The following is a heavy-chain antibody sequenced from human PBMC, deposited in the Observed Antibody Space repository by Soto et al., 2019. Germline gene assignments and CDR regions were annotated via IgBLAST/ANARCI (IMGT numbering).Heavy chain of an antibody. Sequence: EVQLVESGGGLVQPGGSLRLSCAASGFTVSSNYMSWVRQAPGKGLEWVSVIYSGGSTYYADSVKGRFTISRDNSKNTLYLKRNSLRAEDTAVYYCAREFLDYGDYGAFDYWGQGTLVTVSS. CDR1: GFTVSSNY. CDR3: AREFLDYGDYGAFDY. J-gene: IGHJ4*02. D-gene: IGHD4-17*01. V-gene: IGHV3-66*01. CDR2: IYSGGST.